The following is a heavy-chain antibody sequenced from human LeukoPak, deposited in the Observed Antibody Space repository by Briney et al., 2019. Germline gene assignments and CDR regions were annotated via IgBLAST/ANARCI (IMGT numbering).Heavy chain of an antibody. Sequence: PSETLSLTCAVYGGSFSGYYWSWIRQPPGKGLEWIGEINHSGSTNYNPSLKSRVTISVDTSKNQFSLKLSSVTAADTAVYSCARGLVNIVVVPAARAYYYYYYMDVWGKGTTVTVSS. J-gene: IGHJ6*03. CDR1: GGSFSGYY. V-gene: IGHV4-34*01. CDR2: INHSGST. D-gene: IGHD2-2*01. CDR3: ARGLVNIVVVPAARAYYYYYYMDV.